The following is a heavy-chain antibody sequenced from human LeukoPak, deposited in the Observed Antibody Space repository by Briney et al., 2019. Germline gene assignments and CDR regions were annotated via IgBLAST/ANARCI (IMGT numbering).Heavy chain of an antibody. CDR2: IYYSGST. CDR3: ASLFTVTTLDAFDI. D-gene: IGHD4-17*01. Sequence: PSETLSLTCTVPGGSISSSSYYWGWIRQPPGKGLEWIGSIYYSGSTYYNPSLKSRVTISVDTSKDQFSLKLSSVTAADTAVYYCASLFTVTTLDAFDIWGQGTMVTVSS. J-gene: IGHJ3*02. CDR1: GGSISSSSYY. V-gene: IGHV4-39*01.